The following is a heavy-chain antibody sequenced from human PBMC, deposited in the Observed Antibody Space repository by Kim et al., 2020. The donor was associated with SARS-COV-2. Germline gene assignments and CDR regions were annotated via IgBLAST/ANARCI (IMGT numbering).Heavy chain of an antibody. V-gene: IGHV4-34*01. Sequence: SETLSLTCAVYGGSFSGYYWSWIRQPPGKGLEWIGEINHSGSTNYNPSLKSRVTISVDTSKNQFSLKLSSVTAADTAVYYCARVGGNGDRGYYYYGMDVWGQGTTVTVSS. J-gene: IGHJ6*02. CDR1: GGSFSGYY. D-gene: IGHD4-17*01. CDR3: ARVGGNGDRGYYYYGMDV. CDR2: INHSGST.